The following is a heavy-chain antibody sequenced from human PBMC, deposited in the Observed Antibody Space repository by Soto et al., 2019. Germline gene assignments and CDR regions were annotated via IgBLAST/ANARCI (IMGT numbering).Heavy chain of an antibody. D-gene: IGHD5-12*01. J-gene: IGHJ5*02. CDR2: ISGSGLTI. CDR3: ARGPYRNTYNWFDS. V-gene: IGHV3-48*03. Sequence: LRLSCAASGFIFSDYEINWVRQAPGKGLEWVSYISGSGLTIYCADSVKGRFTISRDNAKNSLYLQMNSLGVEDTAVYYCARGPYRNTYNWFDSWGQGTLVTVSS. CDR1: GFIFSDYE.